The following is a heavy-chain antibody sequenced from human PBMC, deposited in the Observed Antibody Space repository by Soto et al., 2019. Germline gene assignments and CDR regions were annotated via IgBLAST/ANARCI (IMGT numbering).Heavy chain of an antibody. CDR2: ISGGGGST. J-gene: IGHJ5*01. D-gene: IGHD2-21*02. V-gene: IGHV3-23*01. Sequence: GSLRLSCAASGFNFGNYGMNWVRQAPGKGLEWVSGISGGGGSTYYADSVKGRFTISRDPSKNTIFLEMNSLRAEDTVVYYCAKGFIVVVTVIRPDDAFDAWGQGTLVTVSS. CDR1: GFNFGNYG. CDR3: AKGFIVVVTVIRPDDAFDA.